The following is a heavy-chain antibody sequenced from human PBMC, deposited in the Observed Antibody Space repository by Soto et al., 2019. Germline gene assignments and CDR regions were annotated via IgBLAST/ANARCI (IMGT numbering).Heavy chain of an antibody. CDR1: GFTFGDYA. Sequence: GGSLRLSCTASGFTFGDYAMSWFRQAPGKGREWVGFIRSKAYGGTTEYAASVKGRFTNSRDDSKSIAYLQMNSLKTEDTAVYYCTRDDSWEYYFDYWGQGTLVTVSS. D-gene: IGHD1-26*01. CDR3: TRDDSWEYYFDY. CDR2: IRSKAYGGTT. J-gene: IGHJ4*02. V-gene: IGHV3-49*03.